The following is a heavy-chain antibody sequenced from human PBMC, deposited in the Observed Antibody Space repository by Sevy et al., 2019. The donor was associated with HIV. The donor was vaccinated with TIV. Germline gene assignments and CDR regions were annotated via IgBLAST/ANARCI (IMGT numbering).Heavy chain of an antibody. CDR3: ARLMTTVSLDYCDYGMDV. V-gene: IGHV3-30*04. D-gene: IGHD4-17*01. Sequence: GGSLRLSCAASGFTFSSYAMHWVRQAPGKGLEWVAVISYDGSNKYYADSVKGRFTISRDNSKNTLYLQMNSLRAEDTAVYYCARLMTTVSLDYCDYGMDVWGQGTTVTVSS. CDR2: ISYDGSNK. J-gene: IGHJ6*02. CDR1: GFTFSSYA.